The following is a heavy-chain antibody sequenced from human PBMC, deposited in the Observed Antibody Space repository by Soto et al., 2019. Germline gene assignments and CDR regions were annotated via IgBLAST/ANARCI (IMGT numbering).Heavy chain of an antibody. CDR3: AREDTGDCTGTSCSNYDYYGVDV. CDR2: ISGSGSVT. V-gene: IGHV3-11*01. CDR1: GFTFSDYY. J-gene: IGHJ6*02. D-gene: IGHD2-2*01. Sequence: VGSVRLSCAASGFTFSDYYMSWIRQAPGKGLEWISYISGSGSVTYYADSVKGRFTVSRDNAKNSLYLQVNSLRAEDTAVYYCAREDTGDCTGTSCSNYDYYGVDVWGQGTSVTVSS.